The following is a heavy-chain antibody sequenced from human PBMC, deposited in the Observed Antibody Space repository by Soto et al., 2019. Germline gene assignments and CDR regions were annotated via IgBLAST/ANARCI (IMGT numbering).Heavy chain of an antibody. J-gene: IGHJ3*02. D-gene: IGHD6-19*01. Sequence: GESLKISCKTSGYSFTTYWIGWVRQMPGKGLEWMGIIYPGDSDTRYSPSFQGQVTISADKSISTAHLQWSSLKASDSAMYYCARHWIAVAGPEGIIWGQGTMVTVSS. CDR2: IYPGDSDT. CDR1: GYSFTTYW. V-gene: IGHV5-51*01. CDR3: ARHWIAVAGPEGII.